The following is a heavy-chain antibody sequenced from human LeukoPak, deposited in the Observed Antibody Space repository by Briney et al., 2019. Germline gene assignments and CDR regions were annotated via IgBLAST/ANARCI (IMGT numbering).Heavy chain of an antibody. V-gene: IGHV3-23*01. CDR3: AKATYDFWSAADY. CDR1: GFTFSNYA. D-gene: IGHD3-3*01. CDR2: ISGSGGST. Sequence: GGSLRLSCAASGFTFSNYAVSWVRQAPGKGLEWVSAISGSGGSTYYADSVRGRFTISRDNSKNTLYLQMNSLRAEDTAVYYCAKATYDFWSAADYWGQGTLVTVSS. J-gene: IGHJ4*02.